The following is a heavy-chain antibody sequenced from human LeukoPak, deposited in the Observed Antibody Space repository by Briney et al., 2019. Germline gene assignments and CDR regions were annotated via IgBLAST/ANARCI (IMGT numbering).Heavy chain of an antibody. CDR2: MNTNTGNP. CDR1: GYTFTSYA. Sequence: ASVKVSCKASGYTFTSYAMNWVRQAPGQGLEWMGWMNTNTGNPTYAQGFTGRFVFSLDTSVSTAYLQISSLKAEDTAVYYCARVGDPYYYGSGSYYNGFYYYMDVWGKGTTVTVSS. D-gene: IGHD3-10*01. CDR3: ARVGDPYYYGSGSYYNGFYYYMDV. V-gene: IGHV7-4-1*02. J-gene: IGHJ6*03.